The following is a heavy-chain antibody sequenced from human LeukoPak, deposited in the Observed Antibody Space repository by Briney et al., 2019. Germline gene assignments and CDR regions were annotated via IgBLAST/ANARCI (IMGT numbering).Heavy chain of an antibody. CDR2: INPIFHTP. CDR3: ARGRTTGEFDY. Sequence: SVKVSCKASGGTFSSHAISWVRQAPGQGLEWMGGINPIFHTPTYAKKFQGRLTITKDESMSTASMDLSSLISDDTAVYYCARGRTTGEFDYWGQGTLVTVSS. CDR1: GGTFSSHA. D-gene: IGHD4-11*01. V-gene: IGHV1-69*05. J-gene: IGHJ4*02.